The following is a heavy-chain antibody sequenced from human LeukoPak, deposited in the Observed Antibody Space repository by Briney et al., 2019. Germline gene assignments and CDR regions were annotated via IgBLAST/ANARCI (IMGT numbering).Heavy chain of an antibody. CDR3: ARDTDYGDYDHYFDY. CDR1: GFTFSSYV. J-gene: IGHJ4*02. Sequence: GGTLRLSCAASGFTFSSYVMNWVRQAPGKGLEWVSSISSSSSYIYYADSVKGRFTISRDNAKNSLYPQMNSLRAEDTAVYYCARDTDYGDYDHYFDYWGQGTLVTVSS. D-gene: IGHD4-17*01. V-gene: IGHV3-21*01. CDR2: ISSSSSYI.